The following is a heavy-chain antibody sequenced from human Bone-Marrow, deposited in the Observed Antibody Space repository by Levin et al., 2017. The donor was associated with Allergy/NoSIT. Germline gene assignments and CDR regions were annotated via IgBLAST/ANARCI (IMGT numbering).Heavy chain of an antibody. V-gene: IGHV3-9*01. Sequence: GGSLRLSCAASGFNFNDYAVHWVRQTPGEGLEWVSGIGWNSATIGYADSVKGRFTISRDNAKNSLYLQMNSLRTEDTALYYCAKDRYSSPVGYGLDVWGQGTTVTVSS. CDR1: GFNFNDYA. CDR3: AKDRYSSPVGYGLDV. D-gene: IGHD6-13*01. CDR2: IGWNSATI. J-gene: IGHJ6*02.